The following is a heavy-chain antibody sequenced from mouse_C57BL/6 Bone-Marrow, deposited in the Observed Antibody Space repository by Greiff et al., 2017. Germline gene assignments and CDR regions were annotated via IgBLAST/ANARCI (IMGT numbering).Heavy chain of an antibody. J-gene: IGHJ4*01. Sequence: QVQLQQPGAELVKPGASVKLSCKASGYTFTSYWMHWVKQRPGRGLEWIGRIDPNSGGTKYNEKFKSKATLTVDKPSSTAYMQLSSLTSEDSAVYYCARGWTTVVATYYYAMDYWGQGTSVTVSS. CDR1: GYTFTSYW. D-gene: IGHD1-1*01. CDR2: IDPNSGGT. CDR3: ARGWTTVVATYYYAMDY. V-gene: IGHV1-72*01.